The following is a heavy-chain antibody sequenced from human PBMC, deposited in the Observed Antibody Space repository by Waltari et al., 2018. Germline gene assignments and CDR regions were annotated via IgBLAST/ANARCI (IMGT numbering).Heavy chain of an antibody. CDR2: IYYTGST. CDR1: GGSISGFY. CDR3: ARGGGGDWEWFDP. D-gene: IGHD2-21*02. Sequence: QVQLQESGPSLLKPSETLSLICTVSGGSISGFYWSWVRQPPGKGLDWIGYIYYTGSTNFNPALKSRVTMSVDTSKNQSALKLSSVTAADTAFYYCARGGGGDWEWFDPGGQGTLVTVAS. J-gene: IGHJ5*02. V-gene: IGHV4-59*01.